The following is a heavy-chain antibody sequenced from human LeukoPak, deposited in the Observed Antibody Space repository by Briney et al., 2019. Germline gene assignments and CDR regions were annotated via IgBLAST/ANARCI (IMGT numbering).Heavy chain of an antibody. J-gene: IGHJ5*02. D-gene: IGHD1-26*01. V-gene: IGHV1-18*04. CDR3: ARGVVGATSWFDP. Sequence: ASVKVSCKASGYTFTGYYMHWVRQAPGQGLEWMGWISAYNGNTNYAQKLQGRVTMTTDTSTSTAYMELRSLRSDDTAVYYCARGVVGATSWFDPWGQGTLVTVSS. CDR1: GYTFTGYY. CDR2: ISAYNGNT.